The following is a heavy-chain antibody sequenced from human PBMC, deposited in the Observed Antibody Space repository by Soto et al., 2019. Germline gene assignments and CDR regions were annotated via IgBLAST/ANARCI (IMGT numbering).Heavy chain of an antibody. CDR2: ISYDGSNT. V-gene: IGHV3-30*18. CDR3: AKASNGCYGDAFDI. J-gene: IGHJ3*02. D-gene: IGHD6-19*01. CDR1: GFTFSSYG. Sequence: QVQLVESGGGVVQPGRSLRLSCAASGFTFSSYGMHWVRQAPGKGLEWVAVISYDGSNTYYSDSVKGRFTISSDNSKNTLYLQMTSLRAEDTDVYYCAKASNGCYGDAFDIWGQGTMVTVSS.